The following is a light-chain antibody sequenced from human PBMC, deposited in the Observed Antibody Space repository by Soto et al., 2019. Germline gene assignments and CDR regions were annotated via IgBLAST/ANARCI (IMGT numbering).Light chain of an antibody. CDR2: GAS. Sequence: DIVLTQSQGTLSLSPGERATLSCRASQDVKNNYLAWYQQKPGQPPRLLIRGASSRAAGLPDRFSGSGSGTAFTLTINRLEPEDFAVYYCQRYGSSPGTFGQGTKLEI. V-gene: IGKV3-20*01. J-gene: IGKJ2*01. CDR3: QRYGSSPGT. CDR1: QDVKNNY.